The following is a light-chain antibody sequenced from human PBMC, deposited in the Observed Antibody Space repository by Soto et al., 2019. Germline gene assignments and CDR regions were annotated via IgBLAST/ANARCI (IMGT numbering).Light chain of an antibody. J-gene: IGKJ4*01. CDR3: QQSFENPLT. Sequence: DIQMTQSPSSLSASVGDRVTVSCRASQSISIFLNWYQQVPGKSPKLLIYAGSTLHLGVPQRFSGSGSGTDFTLTINNLHPEDFATYYCQQSFENPLTFGGGTQV. CDR2: AGS. CDR1: QSISIF. V-gene: IGKV1-39*01.